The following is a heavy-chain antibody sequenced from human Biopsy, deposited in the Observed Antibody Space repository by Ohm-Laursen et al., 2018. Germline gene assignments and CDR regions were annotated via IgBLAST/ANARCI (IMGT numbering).Heavy chain of an antibody. CDR3: ATEVVPAGIGGHWFDP. J-gene: IGHJ5*02. Sequence: LSLTCAASGVTLSGYSMNWVRQAPGKGLEWVSSISASGSYIYYADSVKGRFTVSKENGKNSLYLHMNSLRAEDTAVYYCATEVVPAGIGGHWFDPWGHGTLVTVSS. CDR1: GVTLSGYS. V-gene: IGHV3-21*01. CDR2: ISASGSYI. D-gene: IGHD2-2*01.